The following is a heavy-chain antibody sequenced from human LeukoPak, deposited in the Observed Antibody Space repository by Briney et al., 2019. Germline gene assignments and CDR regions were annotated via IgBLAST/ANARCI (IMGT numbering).Heavy chain of an antibody. V-gene: IGHV1-2*04. CDR1: GYTFTGYY. CDR3: AREGGGYSSSWYVLDHNWFDP. D-gene: IGHD6-13*01. CDR2: INPNSGGT. J-gene: IGHJ5*02. Sequence: ASVKVSCKASGYTFTGYYMHWVRQAPGQGLEWMGWINPNSGGTNYAQKFQGWVTMTRDTSISTAYMELSRLRSDDTAVYYCAREGGGYSSSWYVLDHNWFDPWGQGTLVTVSS.